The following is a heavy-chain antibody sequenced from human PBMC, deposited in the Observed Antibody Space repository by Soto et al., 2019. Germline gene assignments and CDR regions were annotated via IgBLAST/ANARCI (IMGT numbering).Heavy chain of an antibody. CDR2: ISYDGSNK. V-gene: IGHV3-30-3*01. CDR1: GFTFSSYA. CDR3: PTPPLD. Sequence: PGGSLSLSCAASGFTFSSYAMHWVRQAPGKGLEWVAVISYDGSNKYYADSVKGRFTISRDNSKNTLYLQMNSLRAEDTAVYYCPTPPLDWGQGTLVTVSS. J-gene: IGHJ4*02. D-gene: IGHD3-16*01.